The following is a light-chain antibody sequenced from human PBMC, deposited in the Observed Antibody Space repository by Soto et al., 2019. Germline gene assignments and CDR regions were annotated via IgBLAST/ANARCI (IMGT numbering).Light chain of an antibody. CDR1: QYINTR. J-gene: IGKJ1*01. CDR3: HQRQSWPRT. V-gene: IGKV3-11*01. CDR2: QTS. Sequence: EIVLTQSPATLSSFPGDRVTLSCRASQYINTRLAWYQHRPGQAPRLLIYQTSIRAAGIPARFSDSGTGTDFTLTISDVQPEDFAVYYCHQRQSWPRTFGQGTKV.